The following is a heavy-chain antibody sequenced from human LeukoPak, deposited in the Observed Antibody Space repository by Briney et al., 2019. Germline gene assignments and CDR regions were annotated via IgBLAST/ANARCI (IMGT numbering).Heavy chain of an antibody. V-gene: IGHV3-30*03. Sequence: TLSLTCAVSGGSISSSNWWSWVRQPPGKGLEWVAVISYDGSNKYYADSVKGRFTISRDNSKNTLYLQMNSLRAEDTAVYYCAREAHPIYSSTDRGAFDIWGQGTMVTVSS. D-gene: IGHD6-13*01. CDR1: GGSISSSN. CDR2: ISYDGSNK. J-gene: IGHJ3*02. CDR3: AREAHPIYSSTDRGAFDI.